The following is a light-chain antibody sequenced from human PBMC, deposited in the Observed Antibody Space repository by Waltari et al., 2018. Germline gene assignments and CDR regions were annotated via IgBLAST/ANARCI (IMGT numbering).Light chain of an antibody. Sequence: DIVMTQSPDSLAVSLGERATIKCKSSQSVLKNSNNNNNLAWYQQKRGQPPKLLIYWASARESGVPDRFSGSGSGTDFTLTITSLQAEDVAVYYCQQYYTPPWTFGQGTKVEIK. CDR3: QQYYTPPWT. V-gene: IGKV4-1*01. J-gene: IGKJ1*01. CDR2: WAS. CDR1: QSVLKNSNNNNN.